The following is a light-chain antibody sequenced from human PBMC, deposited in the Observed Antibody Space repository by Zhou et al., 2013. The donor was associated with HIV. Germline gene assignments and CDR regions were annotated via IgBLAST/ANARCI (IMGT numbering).Light chain of an antibody. CDR3: QQANSFPWT. CDR1: QSISNW. Sequence: DIQMTQSPSTLSASVGDRVTIACRASQSISNWLAWYQQRPGKAPKLLIYATSNLQSGVPSRFSGSGSGTEFTLTISSLQPEDFATYYCQQANSFPWTFGQGTKVEVK. J-gene: IGKJ1*01. V-gene: IGKV1-12*02. CDR2: ATS.